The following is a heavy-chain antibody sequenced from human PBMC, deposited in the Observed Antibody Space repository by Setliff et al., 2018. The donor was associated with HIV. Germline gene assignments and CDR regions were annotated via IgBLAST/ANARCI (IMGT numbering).Heavy chain of an antibody. CDR1: GGIGTYA. D-gene: IGHD2-15*01. V-gene: IGHV1-69*10. CDR3: ARGGRWWGPNNPSPHFYHMDL. Sequence: SVNVSCKASGGIGTYAISWVRQAPGQGLEWMGGSIPNYSVETQKFRDRVSIYVDQSRRTAYMELRTLRFDDTALYFCARGGRWWGPNNPSPHFYHMDLWGSGTSVTSPQ. J-gene: IGHJ6*04. CDR2: SIPNYSVE.